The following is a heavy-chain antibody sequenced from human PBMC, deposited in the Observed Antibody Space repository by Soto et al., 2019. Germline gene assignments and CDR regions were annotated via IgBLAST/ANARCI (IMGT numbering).Heavy chain of an antibody. D-gene: IGHD6-19*01. Sequence: QVQLVESGGGVVQPGRSLRLSCAASGFTFSSYAMHWVRQAPGKGLEWVAVISYDGNNKYYADSVKGRFTISRDNSKNTLYLQMTSLRAEDTAVYYCARGLQWLVRGHFDYWGQGTLVTVSS. CDR2: ISYDGNNK. CDR3: ARGLQWLVRGHFDY. V-gene: IGHV3-30-3*01. CDR1: GFTFSSYA. J-gene: IGHJ4*02.